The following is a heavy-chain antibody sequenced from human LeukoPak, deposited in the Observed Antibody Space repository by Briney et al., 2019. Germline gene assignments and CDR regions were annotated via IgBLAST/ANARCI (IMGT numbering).Heavy chain of an antibody. D-gene: IGHD6-19*01. Sequence: GGSLRLSCAASGFTFSSYAMHWVRQAPGKGLEWVSLISYDGNNTYYADSVRGRFSISRDNSKNTLYLQMNSLRIDDTALYYCAREYTSGHYRTFDYWGQGTLVTVSA. V-gene: IGHV3-30-3*01. CDR3: AREYTSGHYRTFDY. CDR2: ISYDGNNT. J-gene: IGHJ4*02. CDR1: GFTFSSYA.